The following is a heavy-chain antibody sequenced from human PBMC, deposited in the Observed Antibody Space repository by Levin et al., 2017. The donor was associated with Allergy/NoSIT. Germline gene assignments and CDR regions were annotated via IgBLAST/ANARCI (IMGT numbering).Heavy chain of an antibody. Sequence: GESLKISCAASGLTFSRYAVNWVRRAPGKGLEWVSVISGSGESTYYSDSVRGRFTVSRDNSKNTVFLQMNRLRVDDTAIYYCAKDSLHEEVSANFWYFDLWGRGTQVTVSS. CDR2: ISGSGEST. V-gene: IGHV3-23*01. CDR3: AKDSLHEEVSANFWYFDL. CDR1: GLTFSRYA. D-gene: IGHD2-15*01. J-gene: IGHJ2*01.